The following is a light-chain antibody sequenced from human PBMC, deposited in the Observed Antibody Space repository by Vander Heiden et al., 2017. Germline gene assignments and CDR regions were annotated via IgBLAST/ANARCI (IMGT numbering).Light chain of an antibody. CDR3: QSYDSSRSGWV. CDR1: SSNIGAGYD. V-gene: IGLV1-40*01. CDR2: GNN. J-gene: IGLJ3*02. Sequence: QSVLTQPPSVSGAPGQRVTISCTGSSSNIGAGYDVHWYQQLPGTAPKLLVHGNNNRPSGVPDRFSGSKSGTSASLAITGLQAEDEADYYCQSYDSSRSGWVFGGGTKLTVL.